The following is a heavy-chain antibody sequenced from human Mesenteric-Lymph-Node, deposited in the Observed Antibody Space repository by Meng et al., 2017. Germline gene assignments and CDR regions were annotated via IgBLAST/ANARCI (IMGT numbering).Heavy chain of an antibody. CDR1: GGTFINYA. V-gene: IGHV1-69*06. D-gene: IGHD3-16*01. CDR2: IIPMYGTT. J-gene: IGHJ4*02. Sequence: SVKVSCKVSGGTFINYAMSWVRQAPGQRLEWMGGIIPMYGTTKYADKFQGRVTITADTSTNTAYMEVTSLTFEDTAVYFCTTPLRYHDVGRGYPYFDYWGQGTLVTVSS. CDR3: TTPLRYHDVGRGYPYFDY.